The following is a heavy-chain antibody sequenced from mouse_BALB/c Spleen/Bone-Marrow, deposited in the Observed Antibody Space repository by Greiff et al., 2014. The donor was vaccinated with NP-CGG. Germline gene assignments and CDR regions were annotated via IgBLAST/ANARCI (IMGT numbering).Heavy chain of an antibody. CDR2: IHYSGST. CDR3: ARREGNHAAWFAY. Sequence: VQLKESGPDLVKPSQSLSLTCTVTGYSITSGYSWHWIRQFPGNKLEWMGYIHYSGSTNYNPSLKSRIFMTRDTTKNQFFLQLNSVTTEDTATYYGARREGNHAAWFAYWGQGTLVTVSA. J-gene: IGHJ3*01. CDR1: GYSITSGYS. D-gene: IGHD2-1*01. V-gene: IGHV3-1*02.